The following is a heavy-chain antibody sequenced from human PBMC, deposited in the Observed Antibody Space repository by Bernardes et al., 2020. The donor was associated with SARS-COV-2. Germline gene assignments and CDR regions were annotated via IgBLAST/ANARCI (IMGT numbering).Heavy chain of an antibody. D-gene: IGHD3-9*01. V-gene: IGHV3-66*01. CDR3: ARGAPGADKGMDV. J-gene: IGHJ6*02. Sequence: LRLSCAASGFTVSSNYMSWVRQAPGKGLECVSVIYSGGSTYYANSVKGRFTISRDNSKNTLYLQMNSLRAEDTAVYYCARGAPGADKGMDVWGQGTTVTVSS. CDR1: GFTVSSNY. CDR2: IYSGGST.